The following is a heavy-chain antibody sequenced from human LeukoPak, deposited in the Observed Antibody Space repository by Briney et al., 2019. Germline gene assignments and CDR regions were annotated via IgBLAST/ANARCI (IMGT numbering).Heavy chain of an antibody. V-gene: IGHV3-30*04. CDR3: ARDLVTDPY. CDR2: ISHDGSNK. D-gene: IGHD2-21*02. J-gene: IGHJ4*02. CDR1: GFTFSSYA. Sequence: PGGSLRLSCAASGFTFSSYAMHWVRQAPGKGLEWVAVISHDGSNKYYADSVKGRFTISRDNSKNTLYLQMNSLRAEDTAVYYCARDLVTDPYWGQGTLVTVSS.